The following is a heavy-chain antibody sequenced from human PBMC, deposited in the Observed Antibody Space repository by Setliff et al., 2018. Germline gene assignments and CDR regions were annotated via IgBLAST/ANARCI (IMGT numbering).Heavy chain of an antibody. CDR3: LVRYCSRTACQRTSGDEV. J-gene: IGHJ4*01. V-gene: IGHV1-18*01. D-gene: IGHD2-8*01. CDR2: IAVYTGKT. CDR1: GYTFSESI. Sequence: ASVKVSCKASGYTFSESIVSWVRQAPGQGLEWMGWIAVYTGKTYSAQKFQGRLTMTTDKSTNMAYLDLRGLRLVDTAICLRLVRYCSRTACQRTSGDEVWGQGTLVTVSS.